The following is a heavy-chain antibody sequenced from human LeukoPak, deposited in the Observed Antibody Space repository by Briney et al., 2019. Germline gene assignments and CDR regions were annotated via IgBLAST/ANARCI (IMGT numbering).Heavy chain of an antibody. CDR2: IRPTKTDGGAP. D-gene: IGHD5-18*01. CDR1: GFTFSDAW. J-gene: IGHJ4*02. CDR3: AREGTLYGYHSFDS. Sequence: GGSLRLSCAASGFTFSDAWMTWVRQAPGKGLEWVGRIRPTKTDGGAPFYAAPVKGRFTISRDDSTDRLYLQMNSLKTEDTAVYFCAREGTLYGYHSFDSWGQGTLVTVSS. V-gene: IGHV3-15*01.